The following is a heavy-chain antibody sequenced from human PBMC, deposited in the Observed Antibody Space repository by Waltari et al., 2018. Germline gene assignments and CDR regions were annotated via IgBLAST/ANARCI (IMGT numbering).Heavy chain of an antibody. CDR1: GGSISSGSYY. V-gene: IGHV4-61*09. D-gene: IGHD5-12*01. CDR2: IYTSGST. Sequence: QVQLQESGPGLVKPSQTLSLTCTVSGGSISSGSYYWSWIRQPAGKGLEWIGYIYTSGSTNYNPSLKSRVTISVDTSKNQFSLKLSSVTAADTAVYYCAGTNGGYVHFDYWGQGTLVIVSS. J-gene: IGHJ4*02. CDR3: AGTNGGYVHFDY.